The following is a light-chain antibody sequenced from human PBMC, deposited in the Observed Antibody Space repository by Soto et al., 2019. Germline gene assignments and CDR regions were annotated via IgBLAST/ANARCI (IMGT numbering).Light chain of an antibody. V-gene: IGLV2-14*03. J-gene: IGLJ1*01. CDR2: GNS. Sequence: QSALTQPASVSGSPGQSITISCTGASGDIGSHSYVSWYQQHPGKAPKLLIYGNSNRPSGVPDRFSGSKSGTSASLAITGLQAEDEADYYCQSYDSSLSGYVFGTGTKVTVL. CDR1: SGDIGSHSY. CDR3: QSYDSSLSGYV.